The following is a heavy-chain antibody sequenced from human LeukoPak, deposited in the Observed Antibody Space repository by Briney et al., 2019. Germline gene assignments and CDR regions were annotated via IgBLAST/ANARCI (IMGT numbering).Heavy chain of an antibody. Sequence: PGGSLRLSCAASGFTFSDYYMSWIRQAPGKGLEWVSYISSSGGTIYYADSVKGRFTISRDNAKNSLYLQMNSLRAEDTAVYYCARDAGVSTAIPLYYFDYWGQGTLVTVSS. CDR3: ARDAGVSTAIPLYYFDY. D-gene: IGHD2-21*02. J-gene: IGHJ4*02. CDR1: GFTFSDYY. V-gene: IGHV3-11*01. CDR2: ISSSGGTI.